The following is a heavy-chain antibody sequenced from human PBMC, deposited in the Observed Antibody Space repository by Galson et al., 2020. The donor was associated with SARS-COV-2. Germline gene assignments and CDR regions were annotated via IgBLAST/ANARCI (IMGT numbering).Heavy chain of an antibody. CDR2: VYPSGTT. CDR3: ARQGVNMIVLVTVPGWYFDL. CDR1: GYSVSTTNY. J-gene: IGHJ2*01. Sequence: SETLSLTCTVSGYSVSTTNYWGWVRQPQGRGQEWIGSVYPSGTTYYNPSLKSRVTIPVDTSKNQFSLRLDSVTAADTALYYCARQGVNMIVLVTVPGWYFDLWGRGTLVTVSS. V-gene: IGHV4-38-2*02. D-gene: IGHD3-22*01.